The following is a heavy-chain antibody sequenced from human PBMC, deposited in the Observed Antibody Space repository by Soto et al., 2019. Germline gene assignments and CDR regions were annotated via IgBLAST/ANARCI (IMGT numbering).Heavy chain of an antibody. CDR1: GGSISSGGYY. J-gene: IGHJ5*01. D-gene: IGHD2-2*01. Sequence: PSETLSLTCTVSGGSISSGGYYWSWIRQHPGKGLEWIGYIYYSGSTYYNPSLKSRVTISVDTSKNQFSLKLSSVTAADTAVYYCARERRPGHMVVVPAAHGWFDSWGQGTLVTVSS. V-gene: IGHV4-31*03. CDR3: ARERRPGHMVVVPAAHGWFDS. CDR2: IYYSGST.